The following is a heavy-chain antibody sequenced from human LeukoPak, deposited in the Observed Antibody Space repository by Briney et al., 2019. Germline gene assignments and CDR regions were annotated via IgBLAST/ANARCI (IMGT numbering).Heavy chain of an antibody. CDR1: GFTVSSDY. CDR2: IYSDGRA. V-gene: IGHV3-53*01. Sequence: PGGSLRLSCAASGFTVSSDYIHWVRQAPGEGLEWVSVIYSDGRAFHADSVKGRFSFSRDTSKDTLFLQMNSLRAEDTAVYYCARSPARKIDWYFDLWGRGTLVTVSS. J-gene: IGHJ2*01. CDR3: ARSPARKIDWYFDL. D-gene: IGHD2-2*01.